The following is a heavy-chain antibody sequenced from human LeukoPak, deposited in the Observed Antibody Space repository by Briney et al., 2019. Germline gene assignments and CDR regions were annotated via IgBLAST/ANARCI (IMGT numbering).Heavy chain of an antibody. CDR2: ISYDGSNK. J-gene: IGHJ3*02. Sequence: PGGSLRLSCAASGFTFSSYAMHWVRQAPGKGLEWVAVISYDGSNKYYADSVKGRFTISRDNSKNTLYLQMNSLRAEDTAIYYCARSRPGAADAFDIWGQGTVVTVSS. CDR3: ARSRPGAADAFDI. CDR1: GFTFSSYA. V-gene: IGHV3-30-3*01. D-gene: IGHD2-8*02.